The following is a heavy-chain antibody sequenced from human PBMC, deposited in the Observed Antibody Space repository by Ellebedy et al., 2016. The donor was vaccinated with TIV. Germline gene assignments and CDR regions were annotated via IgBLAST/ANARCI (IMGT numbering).Heavy chain of an antibody. CDR1: GFTFSSYA. Sequence: GESLKISCAASGFTFSSYAMSWVRQAPGKGLEWVSTISNTGSRTYYADSVEGRFIISRDNSKKTLYLQMNSLRAEDTAVYYCARAPYYDILTFDYWGQGTLVTVSS. V-gene: IGHV3-23*01. CDR2: ISNTGSRT. CDR3: ARAPYYDILTFDY. J-gene: IGHJ4*02. D-gene: IGHD3-9*01.